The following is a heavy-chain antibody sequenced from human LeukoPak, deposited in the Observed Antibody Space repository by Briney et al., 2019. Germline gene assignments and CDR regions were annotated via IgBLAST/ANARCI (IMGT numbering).Heavy chain of an antibody. CDR3: ARDGVGWETTS. CDR2: IYYSGST. V-gene: IGHV4-59*01. CDR1: DGSISNYY. J-gene: IGHJ5*02. Sequence: SETLSLTCTVSDGSISNYYWSWIRQPPGKGLEWIGYIYYSGSTNYNPSLKSRVTISVNTSKNQFSLKLSSVTAADTAVYYCARDGVGWETTSWGQGTLVTVSS. D-gene: IGHD1-26*01.